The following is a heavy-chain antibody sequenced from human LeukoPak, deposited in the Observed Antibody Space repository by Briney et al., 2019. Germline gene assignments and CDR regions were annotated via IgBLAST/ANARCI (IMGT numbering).Heavy chain of an antibody. V-gene: IGHV1-46*01. CDR2: INPNAGDT. CDR3: ARGEGYRVGAWWYFDY. Sequence: ASVKVSCKASGYTFTTYYLHWVRQAPGQGLEWMGIINPNAGDTGYARKFLGRVTMTRDTSTSTVYMELSSLRSEDTAVCYCARGEGYRVGAWWYFDYWGQGTLVTVSS. J-gene: IGHJ4*02. CDR1: GYTFTTYY. D-gene: IGHD1-26*01.